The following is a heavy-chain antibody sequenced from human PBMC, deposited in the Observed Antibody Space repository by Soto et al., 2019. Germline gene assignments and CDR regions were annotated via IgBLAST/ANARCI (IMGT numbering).Heavy chain of an antibody. V-gene: IGHV4-59*01. CDR1: GGSISSYY. CDR2: IYYSGST. J-gene: IGHJ6*02. CDR3: ARDLWIHHPEYYYGMDV. Sequence: SETLSLTCTVSGGSISSYYWSWIRQPPGKGLEWIGYIYYSGSTNYNPSLKSRVTISVDTSKNQFSLKLSSVTAADTAVYYCARDLWIHHPEYYYGMDVWGQGTTVTVSS. D-gene: IGHD3-3*01.